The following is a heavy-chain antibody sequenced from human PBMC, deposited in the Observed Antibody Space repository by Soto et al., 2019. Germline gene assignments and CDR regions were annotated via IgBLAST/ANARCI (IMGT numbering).Heavy chain of an antibody. V-gene: IGHV1-8*01. CDR2: MNANSGNT. CDR1: GYTFTRYA. J-gene: IGHJ5*02. CDR3: ARMATSGTLNWFDP. Sequence: ASVKVSCKASGYTFTRYAIHWVRQAPGQGLEWMGWMNANSGNTGYAQKFQGRVSMTRNTSITTAYLELSSLRSDDTAIYYCARMATSGTLNWFDPWGQGTLVTVSS.